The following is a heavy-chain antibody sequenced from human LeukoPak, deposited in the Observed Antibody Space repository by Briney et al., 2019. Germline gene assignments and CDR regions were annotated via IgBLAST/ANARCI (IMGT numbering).Heavy chain of an antibody. D-gene: IGHD6-19*01. CDR2: IYYSGST. CDR1: GDSTSSYY. V-gene: IGHV4-59*08. Sequence: SETLSLTCTVSGDSTSSYYWSWIRQPPGKGLEWIGYIYYSGSTNYNPSLKSRVTISVDTSKNQFSLKLSPVTAADTAVYYCARVGSSGWYYFDYWGQGTLVTVSS. CDR3: ARVGSSGWYYFDY. J-gene: IGHJ4*02.